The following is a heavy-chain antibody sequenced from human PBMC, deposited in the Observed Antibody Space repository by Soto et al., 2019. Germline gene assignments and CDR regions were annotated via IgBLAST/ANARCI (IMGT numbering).Heavy chain of an antibody. Sequence: ASVKVSCKASGDTFSTYTITWVRQAPGQGLEWMGWISAYNGNTNYAQKLQGRVTMTTDTSTSTAYMELRSLRSDDTAVYYCARDSIRPVLLWFGELTGYYYGMDVWGQGTTVTVSS. CDR1: GDTFSTYT. CDR3: ARDSIRPVLLWFGELTGYYYGMDV. D-gene: IGHD3-10*01. CDR2: ISAYNGNT. J-gene: IGHJ6*02. V-gene: IGHV1-18*01.